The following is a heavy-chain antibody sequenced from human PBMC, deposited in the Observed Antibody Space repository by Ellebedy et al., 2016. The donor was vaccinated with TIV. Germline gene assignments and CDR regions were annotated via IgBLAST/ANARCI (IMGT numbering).Heavy chain of an antibody. CDR2: INHSGST. J-gene: IGHJ4*02. CDR3: AIRWGFYDY. Sequence: MPSETLSLTCAVYGGSFSGYYWSWIRQAPGKGLEWIGEINHSGSTNYNPSLKSRVTISVDTSKNQFSLKLSSVTAADTAVYYCAIRWGFYDYWGQGTLVIVSS. D-gene: IGHD7-27*01. CDR1: GGSFSGYY. V-gene: IGHV4-34*01.